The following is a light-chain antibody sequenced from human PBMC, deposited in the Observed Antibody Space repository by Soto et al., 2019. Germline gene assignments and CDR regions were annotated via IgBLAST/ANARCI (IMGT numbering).Light chain of an antibody. CDR3: QQDNSYSWT. J-gene: IGKJ1*01. Sequence: DIQMTQSPSTLSASVGDRVTITCRASQSISSWLAWYQQKPGKAPKLLIYKASGLESGVPSRFSGSGSGTEFTLTISSLQPDDFATYYCQQDNSYSWTFGQGTKVDNK. CDR1: QSISSW. CDR2: KAS. V-gene: IGKV1-5*03.